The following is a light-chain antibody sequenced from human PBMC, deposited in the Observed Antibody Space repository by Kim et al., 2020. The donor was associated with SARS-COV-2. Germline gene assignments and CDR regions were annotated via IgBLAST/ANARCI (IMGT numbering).Light chain of an antibody. CDR1: QSVGTY. J-gene: IGKJ4*01. V-gene: IGKV3-11*01. Sequence: SLSPGERATLSCRASQSVGTYLAWYQQKPGQAPRLLIYGASNRATGIPARFSGSGSGTDFTLTISSLEPEDFAVYYCQQRTNWLTFGGGTKVDIK. CDR3: QQRTNWLT. CDR2: GAS.